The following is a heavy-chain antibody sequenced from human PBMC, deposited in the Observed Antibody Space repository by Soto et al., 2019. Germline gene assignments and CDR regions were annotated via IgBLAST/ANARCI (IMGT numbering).Heavy chain of an antibody. V-gene: IGHV3-33*01. J-gene: IGHJ4*02. CDR3: ARDHHRYSGYDYVDY. D-gene: IGHD5-12*01. CDR2: IWYDGSNK. CDR1: GFTFSSYG. Sequence: GGSLRLSCAASGFTFSSYGIHWVRQAPGKGLEWVGIIWYDGSNKYYADSVKGRFTISRDSSKNTVYLQMDSLRVEDTAVYYCARDHHRYSGYDYVDYWGQGTLVTVSS.